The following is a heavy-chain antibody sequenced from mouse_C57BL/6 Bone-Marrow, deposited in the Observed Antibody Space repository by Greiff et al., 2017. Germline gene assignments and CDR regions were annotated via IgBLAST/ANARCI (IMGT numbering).Heavy chain of an antibody. CDR1: GYTFTDYY. CDR3: AARWLLFWYFDV. CDR2: IFPGSGST. J-gene: IGHJ1*03. D-gene: IGHD2-3*01. V-gene: IGHV1-75*01. Sequence: VQLQQSGPELVKPGASVKISCKASGYTFTDYYINCVKQRPGQGLEWIGWIFPGSGSTYYNEKFKGKAPLTVDKSSSTAYMLLNSLASEDSAVYFCAARWLLFWYFDVWGTGTTVTVSS.